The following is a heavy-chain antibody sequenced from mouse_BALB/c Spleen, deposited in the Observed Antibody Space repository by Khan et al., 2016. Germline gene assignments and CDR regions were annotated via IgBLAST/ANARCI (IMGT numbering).Heavy chain of an antibody. V-gene: IGHV3-8*02. CDR1: GDSITSGY. D-gene: IGHD2-3*01. J-gene: IGHJ2*01. CDR2: INYSGST. Sequence: EVQLQESGPSLVKPSPTLSLTCSVTGDSITSGYWNWIRQFPGNKLEYMGYINYSGSTYYNPYHKSRISITPDTYTTQYYLQLDSVTTEDTATYYCASYDGYYFDYWGQGTTLTVSS. CDR3: ASYDGYYFDY.